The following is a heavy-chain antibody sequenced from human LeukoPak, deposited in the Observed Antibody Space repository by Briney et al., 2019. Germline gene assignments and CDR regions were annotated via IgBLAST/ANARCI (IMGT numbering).Heavy chain of an antibody. J-gene: IGHJ4*02. CDR2: INKDGSEG. V-gene: IGHV3-7*03. Sequence: GGSLRLSCAASGFTFSDFYMSWVRQAPGKGLEWVANINKDGSEGKYVDSVKGRFTISRDNAKNSLYLQMSSLRADDTAVYYCARWPHCQDFWGRGTRVTVSS. CDR3: ARWPHCQDF. CDR1: GFTFSDFY.